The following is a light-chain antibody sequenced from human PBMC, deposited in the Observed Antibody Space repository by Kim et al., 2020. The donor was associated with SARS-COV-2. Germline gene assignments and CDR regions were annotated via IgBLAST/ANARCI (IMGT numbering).Light chain of an antibody. CDR2: GAS. V-gene: IGKV1-12*01. CDR1: QDINTW. J-gene: IGKJ1*01. Sequence: AAVGDRVTITWRESQDINTWLGWYQQKPGKAPKLLIYGASNLQSGVPARFSGSGSGTDFTLTISRLQPDDCATYYCQQANSFPPWTFGQGTKV. CDR3: QQANSFPPWT.